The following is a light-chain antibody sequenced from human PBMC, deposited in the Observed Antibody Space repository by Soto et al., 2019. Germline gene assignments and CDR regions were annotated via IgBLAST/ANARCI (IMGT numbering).Light chain of an antibody. CDR3: QQSYSTTWT. V-gene: IGKV1-39*01. Sequence: IQMTQSPSSLSASVGYRVTITCWASQSISSYLNWYQQKPGKAPKILIYAASSLQSGVPSRFSVSGSGTDFTLTISRLKTEDFATYSCQQSYSTTWTFGQGTKVDIK. J-gene: IGKJ1*01. CDR2: AAS. CDR1: QSISSY.